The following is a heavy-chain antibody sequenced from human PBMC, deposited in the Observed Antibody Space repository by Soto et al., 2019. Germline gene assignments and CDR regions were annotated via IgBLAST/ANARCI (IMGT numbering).Heavy chain of an antibody. Sequence: ASVKVSCKASGYTFTSYDINWVRQATGQGLEWMGWMNPNSGNTGYAQKFQGRVTMTRNTPISTAYMELSSLRSEDTAVYYCARGPSTVTSAFYYYYGMDVWGQGTTVTVSS. D-gene: IGHD4-4*01. V-gene: IGHV1-8*01. CDR3: ARGPSTVTSAFYYYYGMDV. CDR1: GYTFTSYD. J-gene: IGHJ6*02. CDR2: MNPNSGNT.